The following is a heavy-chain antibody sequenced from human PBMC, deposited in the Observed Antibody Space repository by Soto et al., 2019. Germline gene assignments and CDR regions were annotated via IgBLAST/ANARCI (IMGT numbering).Heavy chain of an antibody. D-gene: IGHD2-2*02. CDR2: IYHSGST. V-gene: IGHV4-30-2*01. Sequence: PSETLSLTCAVSGGSISSGGYSWNWIRQPPGKGLEWIGYIYHSGSTSYNPSLKSRVSISVDKSKNQFSLKLSSVTAADTAVYYCARQCGYCSSTSCYTRWFDPWGQGTLVTVSS. CDR3: ARQCGYCSSTSCYTRWFDP. J-gene: IGHJ5*02. CDR1: GGSISSGGYS.